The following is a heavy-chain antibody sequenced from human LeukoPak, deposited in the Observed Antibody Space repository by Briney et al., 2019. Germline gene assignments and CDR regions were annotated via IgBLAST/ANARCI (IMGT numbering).Heavy chain of an antibody. CDR2: INPNSGGT. J-gene: IGHJ6*03. CDR3: ARDLPVSSAYYYYYYMDV. Sequence: GASVKVSRKASGYTFIGYYIHWVRQAPGQGLEWMGWINPNSGGTNYAQKFQGRVTMTRDTSISTAYMELSRLRSDDTAVYYCARDLPVSSAYYYYYYMDVWDKGTTVTVSS. V-gene: IGHV1-2*02. D-gene: IGHD2-15*01. CDR1: GYTFIGYY.